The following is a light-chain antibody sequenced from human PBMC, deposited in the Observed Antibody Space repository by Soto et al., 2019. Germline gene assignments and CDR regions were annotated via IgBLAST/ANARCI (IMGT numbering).Light chain of an antibody. CDR1: QSVSRY. CDR3: QQRSNWPIT. J-gene: IGKJ5*01. Sequence: EIVLTQSPVTLSLSPGERATLSCRASQSVSRYLAWYQQKPDQAPRLLIYDAFNRATGIPARFSGSGSGTDFTLTISSLEPEDFVVYYCQQRSNWPITLGQGTRREIK. V-gene: IGKV3-11*01. CDR2: DAF.